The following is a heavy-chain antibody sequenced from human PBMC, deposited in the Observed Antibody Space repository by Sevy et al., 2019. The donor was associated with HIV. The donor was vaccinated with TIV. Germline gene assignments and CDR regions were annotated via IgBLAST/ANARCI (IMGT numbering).Heavy chain of an antibody. CDR2: IGGDKKKS. V-gene: IGHV3-43*01. CDR3: AKDVGGFSGFDY. Sequence: GGSLRLSCGASGFKFDDHTMHWVRQAPGKGLQWVSFIGGDKKKSSYASSVQGQFSISRDNRRNTLYLQMHSLRIEDTGLYFCAKDVGGFSGFDYWGQGTLVTVSS. CDR1: GFKFDDHT. J-gene: IGHJ4*02. D-gene: IGHD5-12*01.